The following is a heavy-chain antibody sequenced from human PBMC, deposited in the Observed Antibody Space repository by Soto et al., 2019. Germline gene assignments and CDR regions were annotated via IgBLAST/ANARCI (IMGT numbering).Heavy chain of an antibody. J-gene: IGHJ6*01. Sequence: ASVKVSCKASGGTFSSYAISWVRQAPVQGLEWMGGLIPIFGTANYAQKFQGRVTINADESTSTAYMELSSLRSEDTAVYYCARRIVIAVAGDRTYYYGMDVCGQGTTVTVSS. D-gene: IGHD6-19*01. CDR1: GGTFSSYA. V-gene: IGHV1-69*13. CDR3: ARRIVIAVAGDRTYYYGMDV. CDR2: LIPIFGTA.